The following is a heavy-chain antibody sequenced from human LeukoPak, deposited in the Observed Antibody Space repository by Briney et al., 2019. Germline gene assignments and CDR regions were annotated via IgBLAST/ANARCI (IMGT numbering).Heavy chain of an antibody. Sequence: GGSLRLSCAASGFTFRSYEMNWVRQAPGKGLEWVGFIRSKAYGGTTEYAASVKGRFTISRDDSKSIAYLQMNSLKTEDTAVYYCTKPDDFWSGDHDAFDIWGQGTMVTVSS. CDR2: IRSKAYGGTT. CDR3: TKPDDFWSGDHDAFDI. J-gene: IGHJ3*02. V-gene: IGHV3-49*04. CDR1: GFTFRSYE. D-gene: IGHD3-3*01.